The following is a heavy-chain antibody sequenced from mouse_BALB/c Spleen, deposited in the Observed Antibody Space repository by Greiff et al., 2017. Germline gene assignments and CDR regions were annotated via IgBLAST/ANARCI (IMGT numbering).Heavy chain of an antibody. CDR2: ISSGGGST. J-gene: IGHJ4*01. CDR3: ARRDYYGRDAMDY. D-gene: IGHD1-1*01. CDR1: GFAFSSYD. V-gene: IGHV5-12-1*01. Sequence: EVNLVESGGGLVKPGGSLKLSCAASGFAFSSYDMSWVRQTPEKRLEWVAYISSGGGSTYYPDTVKGRFTISRDNAKNTLYLQMSSLKSEDTAMYYCARRDYYGRDAMDYWGQGTSVTVSS.